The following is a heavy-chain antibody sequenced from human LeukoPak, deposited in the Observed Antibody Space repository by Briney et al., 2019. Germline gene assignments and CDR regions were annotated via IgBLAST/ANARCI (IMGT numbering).Heavy chain of an antibody. CDR2: ISSGSSTT. J-gene: IGHJ6*02. V-gene: IGHV3-48*02. CDR3: AGARTYYYAMDV. Sequence: GGSRRLSCVASGFTFSSYSMNWVRQAPGKGLEWVSYISSGSSTTYYVDSVKGRFTISRDNAKNSLYLQMNSLRDEDTAVYYCAGARTYYYAMDVWGQGTTVTVSS. CDR1: GFTFSSYS.